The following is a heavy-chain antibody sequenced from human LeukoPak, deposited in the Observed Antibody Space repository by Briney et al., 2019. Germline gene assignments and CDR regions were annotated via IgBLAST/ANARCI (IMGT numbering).Heavy chain of an antibody. CDR2: IYTSGST. D-gene: IGHD2-2*01. J-gene: IGHJ6*03. CDR3: ARVPIVVVPAAMEEYYYYYYMDV. Sequence: SETLSLTCTVSGGSISSYYWSWIRQPAGKGLEWIGRIYTSGSTNYNPSLKSRVTMSVDTSKNQFSLKLSSVTAADTAVYYCARVPIVVVPAAMEEYYYYYYMDVWGKGTAVTVSS. V-gene: IGHV4-4*07. CDR1: GGSISSYY.